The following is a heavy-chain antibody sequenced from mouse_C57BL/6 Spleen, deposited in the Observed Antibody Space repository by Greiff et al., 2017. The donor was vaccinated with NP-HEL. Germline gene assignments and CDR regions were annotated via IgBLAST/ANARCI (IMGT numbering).Heavy chain of an antibody. D-gene: IGHD2-2*01. Sequence: VQLQQPGAELVKPGASVKMSCKASGYTFTSYWITWVKQRPGQGLEWIGDIYPGSGSTNYNEKFKSKATLTVDTSSSTAYMQLSSLTSEDSAVYYCARGGGYDEGFAYWGQGTLVTVSA. V-gene: IGHV1-55*01. J-gene: IGHJ3*01. CDR2: IYPGSGST. CDR1: GYTFTSYW. CDR3: ARGGGYDEGFAY.